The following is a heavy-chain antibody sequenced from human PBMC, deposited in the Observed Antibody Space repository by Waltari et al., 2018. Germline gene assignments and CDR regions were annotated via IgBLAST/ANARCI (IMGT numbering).Heavy chain of an antibody. CDR3: ARFGSGWYYFDY. CDR2: INHSGST. D-gene: IGHD6-19*01. Sequence: QVHLQQWGAGLLKPSETLSLTCAVYGGSFRGSYWSWIRQPPGKGLEWIGEINHSGSTNYNPSLKSRVTILVDTSKNQFSLKLSSVTAADTAVYYCARFGSGWYYFDYWGQGTLVTVSS. V-gene: IGHV4-34*01. CDR1: GGSFRGSY. J-gene: IGHJ4*02.